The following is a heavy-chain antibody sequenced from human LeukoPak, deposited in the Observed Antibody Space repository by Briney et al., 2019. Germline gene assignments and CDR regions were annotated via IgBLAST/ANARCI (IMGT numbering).Heavy chain of an antibody. CDR1: GFTFSIYV. D-gene: IGHD3-9*01. CDR3: ARTYYDILTGYYDAFDI. J-gene: IGHJ3*02. CDR2: VKQDGSEK. Sequence: GGSLRLSCAASGFTFSIYVMSWVRQAPGKGLEWVANVKQDGSEKYYVDSVKGRFTISRDNAKNSLYLQMNSLRAEDTAVYYCARTYYDILTGYYDAFDIWGQGTMVTVSS. V-gene: IGHV3-7*01.